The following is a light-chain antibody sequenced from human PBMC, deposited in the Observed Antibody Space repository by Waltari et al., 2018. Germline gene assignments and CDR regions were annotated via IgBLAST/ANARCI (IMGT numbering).Light chain of an antibody. CDR2: SNN. J-gene: IGLJ2*01. CDR1: SSNIGSNT. Sequence: QSVLTQPPSASGTPGQRVPISCSGSSSNIGSNTVNWYQQLPGTAPKLLSYSNNQRPSGVPDRFSGSKSGTSASLAISGLQSEDEADYYCAAWDDSLNGPVVFGGGTKLTVL. CDR3: AAWDDSLNGPVV. V-gene: IGLV1-44*01.